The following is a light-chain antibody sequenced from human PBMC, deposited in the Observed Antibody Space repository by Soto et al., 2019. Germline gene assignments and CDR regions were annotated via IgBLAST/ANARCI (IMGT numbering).Light chain of an antibody. CDR1: QDISNY. CDR3: QQYEKVGLT. Sequence: DIQMTQSPSSLSASVGDRVTITCQASQDISNYLNWYQQKPGEAPKLLISDGSNLETGVPSRFSGSGSGTHFTFTISSLQPEDFATYHCQQYEKVGLTFGGVTKVEIK. CDR2: DGS. V-gene: IGKV1-33*01. J-gene: IGKJ4*01.